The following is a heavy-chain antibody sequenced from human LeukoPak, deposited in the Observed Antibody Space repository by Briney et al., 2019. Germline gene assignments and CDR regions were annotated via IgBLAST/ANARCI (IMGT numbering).Heavy chain of an antibody. CDR2: ISYDGSTK. Sequence: PGGSLRLSCAASGFTFSNYGMHWVRQPPGKGLEWVAVISYDGSTKYYADSVKGRFTFSRDNSRNTLYLQMNTLRAEDTAVYYCARTRGGGGRGGFDYWGQGTLVTVSS. J-gene: IGHJ4*02. D-gene: IGHD1-26*01. CDR3: ARTRGGGGRGGFDY. CDR1: GFTFSNYG. V-gene: IGHV3-30*19.